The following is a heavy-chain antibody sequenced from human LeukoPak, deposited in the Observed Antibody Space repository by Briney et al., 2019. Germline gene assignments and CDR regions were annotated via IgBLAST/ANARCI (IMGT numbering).Heavy chain of an antibody. V-gene: IGHV5-51*01. CDR2: ISPGDSDT. J-gene: IGHJ4*02. Sequence: GESLKISCLGSGYSFTSHWIVWVSQMPGKSLEWMRIISPGDSDTRYRPSFQVQVSISADKSINSAYLQWSSLKASYTAIYYCASAHDWSSGLHNWGQGTLVTVSS. CDR1: GYSFTSHW. D-gene: IGHD3-9*01. CDR3: ASAHDWSSGLHN.